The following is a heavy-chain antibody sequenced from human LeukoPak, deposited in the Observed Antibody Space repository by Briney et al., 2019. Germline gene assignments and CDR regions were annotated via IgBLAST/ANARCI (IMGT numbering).Heavy chain of an antibody. V-gene: IGHV4-38-2*01. Sequence: SETLSLTCAVSGYSISSGYYWGWIRQPPGKGLEWIGYIYYSGSTNYNPSLKSRVTISVDTSKNQFSLKLSSVTAADTAVYYCATTASPYYDFWSGYYSGAFDIWGQGTMVTVSS. CDR3: ATTASPYYDFWSGYYSGAFDI. D-gene: IGHD3-3*01. J-gene: IGHJ3*02. CDR1: GYSISSGYY. CDR2: IYYSGST.